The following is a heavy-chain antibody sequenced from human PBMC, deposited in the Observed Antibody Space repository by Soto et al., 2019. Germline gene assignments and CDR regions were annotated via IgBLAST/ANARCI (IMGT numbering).Heavy chain of an antibody. CDR2: VHYTGCT. Sequence: LGRTVSGDTVSISAVDLGLIRQPPGKGLEWIGSVHYTGCTYYNASRMSRVTISIDSSKNRLSLKVSSVAAADTAVYDCARHLYSRDSSGYYGYCRKRALVTASS. D-gene: IGHD3-22*01. J-gene: IGHJ4*02. V-gene: IGHV4-39*01. CDR3: ARHLYSRDSSGYYGY. CDR1: GDTVSISAVD.